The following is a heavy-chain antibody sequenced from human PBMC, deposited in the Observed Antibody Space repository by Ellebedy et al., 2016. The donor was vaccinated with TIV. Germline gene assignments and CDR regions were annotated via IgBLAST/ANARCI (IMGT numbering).Heavy chain of an antibody. J-gene: IGHJ6*02. CDR2: ISTSGSSI. Sequence: GESLKISXAASGFTFSDYYMSWIRQAPGKGLEWVSYISTSGSSIYYADSVKGRFTISRDNSKNTIYLQMHSLRAEDTAVYYCAKAGTFTPFNVWGQGTTVTVSS. CDR1: GFTFSDYY. V-gene: IGHV3-11*01. CDR3: AKAGTFTPFNV. D-gene: IGHD2/OR15-2a*01.